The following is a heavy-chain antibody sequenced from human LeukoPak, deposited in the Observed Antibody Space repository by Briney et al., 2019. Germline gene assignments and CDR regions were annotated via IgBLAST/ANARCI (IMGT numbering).Heavy chain of an antibody. CDR2: INHSGST. D-gene: IGHD6-19*01. J-gene: IGHJ5*02. CDR3: AKDRRKRGLVPQNGFAP. V-gene: IGHV4-34*01. CDR1: GGSFSGYY. Sequence: PSETLSLTCAVYGGSFSGYYWSWIRQPPGKGLEWIGEINHSGSTNYNPSLKSRVTISVDTSKNQFSLKLSSVTAADTAVYYCAKDRRKRGLVPQNGFAPWGEGTLVTVSS.